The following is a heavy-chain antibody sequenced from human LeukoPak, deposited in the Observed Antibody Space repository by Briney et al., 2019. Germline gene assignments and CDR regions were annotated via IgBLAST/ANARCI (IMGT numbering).Heavy chain of an antibody. CDR3: ARAGITMIVVDFDY. CDR2: INTNTGNP. CDR1: GYTFTSYA. Sequence: ASVKVSCTASGYTFTSYAMNWVRQAPGQGLEWMGWINTNTGNPTYAQGFTGRFVFSLDTSVSTAYLQISSLKAEDTAVYYCARAGITMIVVDFDYWGQGTLVTVSS. J-gene: IGHJ4*02. D-gene: IGHD3-22*01. V-gene: IGHV7-4-1*02.